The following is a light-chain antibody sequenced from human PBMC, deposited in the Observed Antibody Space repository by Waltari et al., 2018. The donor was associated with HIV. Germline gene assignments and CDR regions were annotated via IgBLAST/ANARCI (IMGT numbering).Light chain of an antibody. CDR1: QSLLHSNGYNY. Sequence: DIVMTKSPLSLPVPPGEPASISCRSSQSLLHSNGYNYLDWYLQKPGQSPQLLIYLGSNRASGVPDRFSGSGSGTDFTLKISRVEAEDVGVYYCMQALQTPPTFGQGTKLEIK. CDR2: LGS. V-gene: IGKV2-28*01. CDR3: MQALQTPPT. J-gene: IGKJ2*01.